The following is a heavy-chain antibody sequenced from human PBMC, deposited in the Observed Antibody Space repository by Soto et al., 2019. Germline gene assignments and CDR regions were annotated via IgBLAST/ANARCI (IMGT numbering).Heavy chain of an antibody. D-gene: IGHD3-3*01. J-gene: IGHJ6*02. CDR1: GGSFSGYY. Sequence: SETLSLTCAVYGGSFSGYYWTWIRQPPGKGLEWIGYIYYSGSTYYNPSLKSRVTISVDTSKNQFSLKLSSVTAADTAVYYCARDAGSRDFWSGYYTWTYYYYYGMDVWGQGTTVTVSS. V-gene: IGHV4-30-4*08. CDR3: ARDAGSRDFWSGYYTWTYYYYYGMDV. CDR2: IYYSGST.